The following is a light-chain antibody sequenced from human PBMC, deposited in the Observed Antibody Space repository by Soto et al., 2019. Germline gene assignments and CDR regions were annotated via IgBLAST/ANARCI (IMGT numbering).Light chain of an antibody. J-gene: IGKJ1*01. CDR1: QSISSW. Sequence: DIQMTQSPSSLSASVGDRVTITCRASQSISSWLAWYQQKPGKPPKLLIYDASSLESGVPSRFSGSGSGTDFSLTITSLQPDDSATYYCQQYHSYYPWTFGQGTKVEIE. V-gene: IGKV1-5*01. CDR3: QQYHSYYPWT. CDR2: DAS.